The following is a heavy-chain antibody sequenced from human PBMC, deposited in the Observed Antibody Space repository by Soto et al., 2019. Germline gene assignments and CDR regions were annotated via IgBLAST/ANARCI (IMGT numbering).Heavy chain of an antibody. CDR3: ARIITMVRGVTSVYYYYYGMDV. CDR2: IDPSDSYT. V-gene: IGHV5-10-1*01. J-gene: IGHJ6*02. Sequence: GEYLKISCKGSGYSFTSYWISWVRQMPGKGLEWMGRIDPSDSYTNYSPSFQGHVTISADKSISTAYLQWSSLKASDTAMYYCARIITMVRGVTSVYYYYYGMDVWGQGTTVTVSS. D-gene: IGHD3-10*01. CDR1: GYSFTSYW.